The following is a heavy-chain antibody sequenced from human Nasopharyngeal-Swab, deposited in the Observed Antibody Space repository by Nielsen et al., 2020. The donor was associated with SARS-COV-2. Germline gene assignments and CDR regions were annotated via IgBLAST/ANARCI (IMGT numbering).Heavy chain of an antibody. Sequence: GESLKISCAASGFTLSRYWMSWVRQAPGKGLEWVASVNQDGSEKYSVDSVRGRFTISRDNTKNSVYLQMNNLRAEDTAVYYCAREICTRITCFDYGMDVWGQGTTVTVSS. V-gene: IGHV3-7*01. CDR1: GFTLSRYW. CDR2: VNQDGSEK. D-gene: IGHD2-2*01. CDR3: AREICTRITCFDYGMDV. J-gene: IGHJ6*02.